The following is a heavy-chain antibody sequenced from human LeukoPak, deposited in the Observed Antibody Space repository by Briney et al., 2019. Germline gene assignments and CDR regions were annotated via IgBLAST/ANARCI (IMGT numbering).Heavy chain of an antibody. CDR1: GITLSNYG. CDR3: AKRGVVIRVILVGFHKEAYYFDS. D-gene: IGHD3-22*01. V-gene: IGHV3-23*01. CDR2: ISGSGGGT. Sequence: GGSLRLSCAVSGITLSNYGMSWVRQAPGKGLEWVAGISGSGGGTNYADSVKGRFTISRDNPKNTLRLQMNSLRAEDTAVYFCAKRGVVIRVILVGFHKEAYYFDSWGQGALVTVSS. J-gene: IGHJ4*02.